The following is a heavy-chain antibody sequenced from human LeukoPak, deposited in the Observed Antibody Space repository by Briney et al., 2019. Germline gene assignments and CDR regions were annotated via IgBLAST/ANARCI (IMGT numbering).Heavy chain of an antibody. V-gene: IGHV3-13*01. J-gene: IGHJ2*01. CDR2: IGVTGDT. CDR3: TKEFRGSRAACAGGSYYDF. D-gene: IGHD2-15*01. CDR1: GFTFSKDD. Sequence: GGSLRLSCAASGFTFSKDDFHWVRHAPGKGLEWVAAIGVTGDTYYADSVKGRSTISREDAANSLYLQMRSLGAGDTALYYCTKEFRGSRAACAGGSYYDFWGRGALVTVSS.